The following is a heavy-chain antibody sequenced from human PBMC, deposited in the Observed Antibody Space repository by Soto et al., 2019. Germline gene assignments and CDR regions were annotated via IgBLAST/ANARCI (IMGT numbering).Heavy chain of an antibody. J-gene: IGHJ5*02. Sequence: QVQLQESGPGLVKPSQTLSLTCTVSGGSISSGGYYWSWIRPHPGKGLEWIGYIYYSGSTYYNPSLKSRVTISVDTSKNQFSLKLSSVTAADTAVYYCARDIMVRGPNNWFDPWGQGTLVTVSS. V-gene: IGHV4-31*03. CDR1: GGSISSGGYY. D-gene: IGHD3-10*01. CDR3: ARDIMVRGPNNWFDP. CDR2: IYYSGST.